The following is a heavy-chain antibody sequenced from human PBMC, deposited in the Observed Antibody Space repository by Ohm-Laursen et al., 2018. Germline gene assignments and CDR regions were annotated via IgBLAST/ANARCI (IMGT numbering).Heavy chain of an antibody. CDR3: AREYYYYGMDV. CDR2: IYYSGST. V-gene: IGHV4-59*01. Sequence: SETLSLTCSVSGGSISSYYWSWIRQPPGKGLEWIGYIYYSGSTNYNPSLKSRVTISVDTSKNQFSLKLSSVTAADTAVYYCAREYYYYGMDVWGQGTTATVSS. CDR1: GGSISSYY. J-gene: IGHJ6*02.